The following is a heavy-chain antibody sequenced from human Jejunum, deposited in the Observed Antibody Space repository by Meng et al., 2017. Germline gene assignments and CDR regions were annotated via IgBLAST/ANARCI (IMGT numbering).Heavy chain of an antibody. CDR3: ARDATRGGDLDF. V-gene: IGHV3-7*01. Sequence: GGSLRLSCAASGFTFTNYWISWVRQVPGKGLEWVAQINEDGSEKYYVGSVKGRFTISRDNAKISMDLQMNSLRGDDTAVYYCARDATRGGDLDFWGQGALVTVSS. J-gene: IGHJ4*02. CDR2: INEDGSEK. D-gene: IGHD4-17*01. CDR1: GFTFTNYW.